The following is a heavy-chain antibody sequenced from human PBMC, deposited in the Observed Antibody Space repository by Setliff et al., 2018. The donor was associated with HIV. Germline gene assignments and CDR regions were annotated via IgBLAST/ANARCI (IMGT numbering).Heavy chain of an antibody. J-gene: IGHJ4*02. V-gene: IGHV5-51*01. CDR1: GYSFTTYW. Sequence: PGESLKISCKGSGYSFTTYWIGWVRQMPGKGLEWMGIIYPGDSDTRYSPSFQGQVTISADKSISTAYLQWSSLKASDTAMYYCATSPPGYCSGGSCYQYFDYWGPGTLVTVSS. CDR2: IYPGDSDT. CDR3: ATSPPGYCSGGSCYQYFDY. D-gene: IGHD2-15*01.